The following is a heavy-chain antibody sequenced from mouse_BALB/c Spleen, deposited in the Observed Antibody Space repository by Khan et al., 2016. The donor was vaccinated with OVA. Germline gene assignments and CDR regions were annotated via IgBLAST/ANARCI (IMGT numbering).Heavy chain of an antibody. CDR2: ISYSGST. V-gene: IGHV3-2*02. Sequence: EVQLQESGPGLVKPSQSLSLTCTVTGYSITSDYAWNWIRQFPGNKLEWMGYISYSGSTTYNPSLKSRISITRDTSKDQFFLQLKSVTSEDTATYYCASDLERYYALDYWGQGTSLTVSS. CDR1: GYSITSDYA. J-gene: IGHJ4*01. CDR3: ASDLERYYALDY.